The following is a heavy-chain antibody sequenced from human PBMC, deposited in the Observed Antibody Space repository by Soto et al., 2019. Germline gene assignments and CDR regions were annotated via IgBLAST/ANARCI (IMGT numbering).Heavy chain of an antibody. CDR2: IWYDGSNK. V-gene: IGHV3-33*01. J-gene: IGHJ4*02. CDR1: GFTFSSYG. CDR3: AREGRIVGATTFDY. D-gene: IGHD1-26*01. Sequence: QVQLVESGGGVVQPGRSLRLSCAASGFTFSSYGMHWVRQAPGKGLEWVAVIWYDGSNKYYADSVKGRFTIPRDNSKNTLYLQMNSLRAEDTAVYYCAREGRIVGATTFDYWGQGTLVTVSS.